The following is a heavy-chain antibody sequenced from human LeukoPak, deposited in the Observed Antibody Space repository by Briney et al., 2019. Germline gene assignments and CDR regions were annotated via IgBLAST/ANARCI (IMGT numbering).Heavy chain of an antibody. D-gene: IGHD2-2*01. CDR3: AKGGVPVVSPAVN. V-gene: IGHV3-30-3*01. CDR1: GFTFSSYA. J-gene: IGHJ4*02. Sequence: GGSLRLSCAASGFTFSSYAMHWVRQAPGKGLEWVAVISYDGSNKYYADYVKGRFTIARDNSKNTLYLQMNSLRAEDTAVYYCAKGGVPVVSPAVNWGQGTLVTVSS. CDR2: ISYDGSNK.